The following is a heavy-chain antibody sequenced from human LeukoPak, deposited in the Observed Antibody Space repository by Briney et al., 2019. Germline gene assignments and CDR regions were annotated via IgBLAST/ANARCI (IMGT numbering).Heavy chain of an antibody. CDR1: GFTFSSYA. CDR3: ARYNSGLSDY. CDR2: ISGSGGST. D-gene: IGHD5-18*01. J-gene: IGHJ4*02. Sequence: GGSLRLSCAASGFTFSSYAMSWVRQAPGKGLEWVSAISGSGGSTYYADSVKGRFTISRDNSKNTLYLQMNSLRAEDTAIYYCARYNSGLSDYWGQGTLVTVSS. V-gene: IGHV3-23*01.